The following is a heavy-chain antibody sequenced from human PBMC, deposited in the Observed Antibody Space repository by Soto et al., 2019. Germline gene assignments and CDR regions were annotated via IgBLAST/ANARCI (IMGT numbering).Heavy chain of an antibody. V-gene: IGHV3-23*01. CDR2: ISGSGGST. CDR3: AKDLVTMIVVVITLNY. J-gene: IGHJ4*02. D-gene: IGHD3-22*01. CDR1: GFTFSGYA. Sequence: GGSLRLSCAASGFTFSGYAMSWFRQAPGKGLEWVSAISGSGGSTYYADSVKGRFTISRDNSKNTLYLQMNSLRAEDTAVYYCAKDLVTMIVVVITLNYWGQGTLVA.